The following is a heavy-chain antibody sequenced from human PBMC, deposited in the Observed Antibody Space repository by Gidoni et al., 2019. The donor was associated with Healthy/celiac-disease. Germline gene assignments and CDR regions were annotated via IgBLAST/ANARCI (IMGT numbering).Heavy chain of an antibody. D-gene: IGHD2-21*02. J-gene: IGHJ6*02. CDR2: ISSSGSTI. V-gene: IGHV3-11*01. CDR3: ARDHCGGDCYPWYYYYGMDV. CDR1: GFTFSDYY. Sequence: QVQLVESGGGLVKPGGSLRLSCAASGFTFSDYYLSWIRQGPGKGLEWVSYISSSGSTIYYADSVKGRFTISRDNAKNSLYLQMNSLRAEDTAVYYCARDHCGGDCYPWYYYYGMDVWGQGTTVTVSS.